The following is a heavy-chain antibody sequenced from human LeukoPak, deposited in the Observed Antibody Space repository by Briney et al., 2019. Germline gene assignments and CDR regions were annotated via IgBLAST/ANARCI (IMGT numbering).Heavy chain of an antibody. CDR1: GGSISSSNW. Sequence: SGTLSLTCAVSGGSISSSNWWSWVRQPPGKGLEWIGEIYHSGSTNYNPSLKSRVTISVDKSKNQFSLKLRSVTAADTAVYYCARVVQSTDSSGFYLPEYFQHWGQGTLVTVSS. CDR3: ARVVQSTDSSGFYLPEYFQH. CDR2: IYHSGST. D-gene: IGHD3-22*01. J-gene: IGHJ1*01. V-gene: IGHV4-4*02.